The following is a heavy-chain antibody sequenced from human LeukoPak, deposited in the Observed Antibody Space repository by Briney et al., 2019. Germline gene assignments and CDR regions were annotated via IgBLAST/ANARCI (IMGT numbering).Heavy chain of an antibody. D-gene: IGHD3-10*01. J-gene: IGHJ3*02. Sequence: QPGGSLRLSCAASGFTLSSYSMNWVRQAPGKGLEWVSSISRSSAYIYYTDSVKGRFTISRDNAKNSLYLQMNSLRAEDTAVYYCASFPPYMVRTDAIDIWGQGTMVTVSS. CDR2: ISRSSAYI. CDR3: ASFPPYMVRTDAIDI. V-gene: IGHV3-21*01. CDR1: GFTLSSYS.